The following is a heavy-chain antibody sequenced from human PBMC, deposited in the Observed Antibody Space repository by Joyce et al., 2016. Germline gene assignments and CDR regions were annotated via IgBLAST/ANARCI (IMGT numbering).Heavy chain of an antibody. CDR3: TRDLIQSYYYYGMDV. CDR2: IYSGGNT. D-gene: IGHD3-3*01. Sequence: GGGLVQPGGFLRLSCAASGFTVSSNYMSWVRQAPGKGLEWVSVIYSGGNTYYADSVKGRFTISRDNSKNTLYLQMNSLRAEDTAVYYCTRDLIQSYYYYGMDVWGQGTTVTVS. CDR1: GFTVSSNY. J-gene: IGHJ6*02. V-gene: IGHV3-66*02.